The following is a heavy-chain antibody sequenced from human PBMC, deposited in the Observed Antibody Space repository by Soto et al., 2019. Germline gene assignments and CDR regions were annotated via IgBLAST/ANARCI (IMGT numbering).Heavy chain of an antibody. CDR2: ISYDGSNK. D-gene: IGHD3-10*01. V-gene: IGHV3-30-3*01. CDR1: GFTFSSYA. CDR3: ARGDGWFGYFYGMDV. Sequence: QVQLVESGGGVVQPGRSLRLSCAASGFTFSSYAMHWVRQAPGKGLEWVAVISYDGSNKYYADSVKGRFTISRDNSXTTLYLQMNSLRAEDTAVYYCARGDGWFGYFYGMDVWGQGTTVTVSS. J-gene: IGHJ6*02.